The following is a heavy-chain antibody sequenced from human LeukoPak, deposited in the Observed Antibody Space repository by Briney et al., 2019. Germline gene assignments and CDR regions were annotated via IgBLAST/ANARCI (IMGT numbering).Heavy chain of an antibody. V-gene: IGHV4-4*08. D-gene: IGHD1-26*01. Sequence: SETLSLTCSVSGGSISGPYWAWIRQPPGKGLEWIGYIYSSGATNYNPSLKSRVSISVDTSKNQFSLNVNFMTDADTAVYYCVRDGKELGTLDYWGQGTLVTVSS. CDR1: GGSISGPY. CDR2: IYSSGAT. CDR3: VRDGKELGTLDY. J-gene: IGHJ4*02.